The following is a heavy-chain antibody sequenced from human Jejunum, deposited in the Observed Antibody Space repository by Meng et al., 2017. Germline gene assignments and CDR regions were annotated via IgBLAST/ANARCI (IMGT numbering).Heavy chain of an antibody. Sequence: QVQLQESGPGPVKPSQTLSLTRTVSGASISGADYYWSWIRQPPGKGLEWIGYIYYSGATYSNPSLKSRATISIDTSKNQFSLRLTSVTAADTAVYYCVREKRRTYYFDYWGQGTLVTVSS. V-gene: IGHV4-30-4*01. CDR3: VREKRRTYYFDY. CDR2: IYYSGAT. D-gene: IGHD3-16*01. J-gene: IGHJ4*02. CDR1: GASISGADYY.